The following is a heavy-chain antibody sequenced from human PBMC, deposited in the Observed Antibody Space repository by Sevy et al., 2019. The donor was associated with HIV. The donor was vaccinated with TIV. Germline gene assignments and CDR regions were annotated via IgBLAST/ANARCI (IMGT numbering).Heavy chain of an antibody. J-gene: IGHJ3*02. CDR2: ISSSSSTI. CDR1: GFTFSSYS. Sequence: GGSLRLSCAASGFTFSSYSMNWVRQAPGKGLEWVSYISSSSSTIYYADSVKGRFTISRDNAKNSLYLQMNSLRDEDTAVYYCARDRVDYDILTGYYIDAFDIWGQGTMDTVSS. CDR3: ARDRVDYDILTGYYIDAFDI. D-gene: IGHD3-9*01. V-gene: IGHV3-48*02.